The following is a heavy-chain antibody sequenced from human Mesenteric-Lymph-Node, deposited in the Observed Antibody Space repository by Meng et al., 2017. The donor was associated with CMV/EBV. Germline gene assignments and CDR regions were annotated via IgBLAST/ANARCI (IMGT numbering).Heavy chain of an antibody. J-gene: IGHJ4*02. CDR2: ISSRGGST. CDR1: GFTFTNYW. CDR3: AKENKLYYYDDLVSDDGGNDY. Sequence: GESLKISCAASGFTFTNYWMTWVRQAPGKGLEWVSAISSRGGSTYYADSVKGRFTISRDNSKNTLFLQMNSLRAEDTAVYYCAKENKLYYYDDLVSDDGGNDYWGQGTLVTVSS. D-gene: IGHD3-22*01. V-gene: IGHV3-23*01.